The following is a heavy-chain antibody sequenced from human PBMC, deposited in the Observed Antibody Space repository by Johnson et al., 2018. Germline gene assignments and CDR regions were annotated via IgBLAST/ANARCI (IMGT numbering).Heavy chain of an antibody. J-gene: IGHJ3*02. CDR1: GFTFSTYS. D-gene: IGHD2-21*01. Sequence: EVQLVETGGGLAQPGGSLRLSCAASGFTFSTYSMNWVRQAPGKGLEWISYITSSSSTIYYADSVKGRFTISRDNANNSLYLQMNSLRAWDTAVYYCTRPVVPRGRDAFDIWGQGTMVTVSS. V-gene: IGHV3-48*01. CDR3: TRPVVPRGRDAFDI. CDR2: ITSSSSTI.